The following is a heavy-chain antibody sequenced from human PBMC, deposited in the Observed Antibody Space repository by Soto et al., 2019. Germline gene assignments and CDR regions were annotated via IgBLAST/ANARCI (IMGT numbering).Heavy chain of an antibody. Sequence: QVQLVESGGGVVQPGRSLRLSCAASGFTFSRYSMQWVRQAPGKGLEWVAVIWYDGSNKYYADSVKGRFTISRDNSKNTLYLQMNSLGVEDTAVYYCARGTLRGDYGADYWGQGTLVTVSS. J-gene: IGHJ4*02. CDR2: IWYDGSNK. CDR1: GFTFSRYS. CDR3: ARGTLRGDYGADY. D-gene: IGHD2-21*02. V-gene: IGHV3-33*01.